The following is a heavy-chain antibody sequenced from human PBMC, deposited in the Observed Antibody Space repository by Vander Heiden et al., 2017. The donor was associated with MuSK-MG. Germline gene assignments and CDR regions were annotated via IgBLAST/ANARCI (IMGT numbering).Heavy chain of an antibody. Sequence: EVQLVESGGGLVQPGGSLRLSCAASGFTFSSYWMHWVRQAPGKGLVWVSRINSDGSSTSYADSGKGRFTISRDNAKNTLYLQMNSLRAEDTAVYYCARGGPSGRNYYYMDVWGKGTTVTVSS. CDR3: ARGGPSGRNYYYMDV. CDR1: GFTFSSYW. J-gene: IGHJ6*03. V-gene: IGHV3-74*01. D-gene: IGHD1-1*01. CDR2: INSDGSST.